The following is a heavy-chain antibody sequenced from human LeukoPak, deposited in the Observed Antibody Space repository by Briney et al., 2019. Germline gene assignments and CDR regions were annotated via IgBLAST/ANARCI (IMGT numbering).Heavy chain of an antibody. J-gene: IGHJ4*02. V-gene: IGHV1-8*01. CDR3: ARRRIRDSKVDY. Sequence: GASVKVSCKASGYTFTSYDINWVRQATGQGLEWMGWMNPNSGNTGYAQKFQGRVTMTRTTSISTAYMELSSLRSEDTAVYYCARRRIRDSKVDYWGQGTLVTVSS. CDR2: MNPNSGNT. D-gene: IGHD2-15*01. CDR1: GYTFTSYD.